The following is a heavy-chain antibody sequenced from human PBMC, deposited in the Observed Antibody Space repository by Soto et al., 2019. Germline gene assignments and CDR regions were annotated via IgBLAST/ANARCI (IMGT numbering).Heavy chain of an antibody. Sequence: QVQLQQWGAGLLKPSETLSLTCAVYGGSFSGYYWSWIRQPPGKGLEWIGEINHSGSTNYNPSLKSRVTISVDTSKNQFSLKLSSVTAADTALYYCARATYSGSYPLDYWGQGTLVTVSS. V-gene: IGHV4-34*01. CDR3: ARATYSGSYPLDY. CDR1: GGSFSGYY. D-gene: IGHD1-26*01. CDR2: INHSGST. J-gene: IGHJ4*02.